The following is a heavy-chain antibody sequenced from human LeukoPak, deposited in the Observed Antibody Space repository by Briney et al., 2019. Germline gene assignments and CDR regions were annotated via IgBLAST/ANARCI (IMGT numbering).Heavy chain of an antibody. Sequence: GGSLRLSCAASGFTFRNFWLSWVRQVPGKGLEWVANIKEDGSEKFYLDSVKGRFTISRDNAKNSLFLQMNNLSAEDTAVYYCAREDTAMVLSFDYWGQGTLVTVSS. D-gene: IGHD5-18*01. J-gene: IGHJ4*02. CDR3: AREDTAMVLSFDY. V-gene: IGHV3-7*01. CDR2: IKEDGSEK. CDR1: GFTFRNFW.